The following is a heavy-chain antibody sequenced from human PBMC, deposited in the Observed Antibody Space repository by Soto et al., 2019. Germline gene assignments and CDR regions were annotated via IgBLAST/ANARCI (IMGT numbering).Heavy chain of an antibody. J-gene: IGHJ5*02. Sequence: ASVKVSCKTSGDTFTDSSMHWVRQAPGQGLEWMGWINLNSGDTNYAEKFRGRVTMTRDTSIITAYMELTRLKSDDTAVYYCARDLGGYDLYGPDTWGQGTLVTVPS. D-gene: IGHD5-12*01. CDR2: INLNSGDT. CDR3: ARDLGGYDLYGPDT. V-gene: IGHV1-2*02. CDR1: GDTFTDSS.